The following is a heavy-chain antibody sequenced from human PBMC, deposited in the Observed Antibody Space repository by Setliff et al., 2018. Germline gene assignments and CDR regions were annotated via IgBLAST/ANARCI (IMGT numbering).Heavy chain of an antibody. CDR2: IYHNGNT. Sequence: SETLSLTCTVSGGSISPYFWSWIRQPPGKGLEWIGYIYHNGNTNFNPSLKTRVTMSVDTSKNQFALNLRSVTAADTAVYYCVRDRTAYPYGLDVWGQGTTVTVSS. V-gene: IGHV4-59*01. J-gene: IGHJ6*02. D-gene: IGHD3-16*01. CDR3: VRDRTAYPYGLDV. CDR1: GGSISPYF.